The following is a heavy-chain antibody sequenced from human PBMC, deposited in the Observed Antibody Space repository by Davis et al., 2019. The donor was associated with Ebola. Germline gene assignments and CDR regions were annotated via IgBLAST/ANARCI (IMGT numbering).Heavy chain of an antibody. J-gene: IGHJ4*02. CDR3: ARGEGGSLGY. Sequence: PSETLSLTCTVSGGSVSSGSYYWSWIRQPPGKGLEWIGYIYYSGSTNYNPSLKSRVTISVDTSKNQFSLKLSSVTAADTAVYYCARGEGGSLGYWGQGTLVTVSS. V-gene: IGHV4-61*01. CDR2: IYYSGST. CDR1: GGSVSSGSYY. D-gene: IGHD1-26*01.